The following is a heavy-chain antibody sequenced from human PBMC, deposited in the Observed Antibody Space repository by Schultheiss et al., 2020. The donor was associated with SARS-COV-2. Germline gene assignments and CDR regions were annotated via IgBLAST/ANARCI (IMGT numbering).Heavy chain of an antibody. J-gene: IGHJ4*02. CDR1: GFTFDDYA. D-gene: IGHD3-22*01. CDR2: ISWDGGST. Sequence: GGSLRLSCAASGFTFDDYAMHWVRQAPGKGLEWVSLISWDGGSTYYADSVKGRFTISRDNSKNSLYLQMNSLRAEDTALYYCAKASPHYYDSSGYYQYYFDYWGQGTLVTVSS. V-gene: IGHV3-43D*03. CDR3: AKASPHYYDSSGYYQYYFDY.